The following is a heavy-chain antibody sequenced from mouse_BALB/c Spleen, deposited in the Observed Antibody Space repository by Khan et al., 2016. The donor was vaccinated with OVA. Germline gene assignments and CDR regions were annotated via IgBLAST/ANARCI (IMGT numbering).Heavy chain of an antibody. CDR1: GFTFSDYY. CDR3: ARHDYAGIAY. Sequence: EVELVESGGGLVQPGGSLKLSCATSGFTFSDYYMYWVRQTPEKRLEWVAYISHGGGITYYPDTVKGRFTISRDNVKNTLYLQMSRLKSEDTAMYYCARHDYAGIAYWGQGTLVTVSA. D-gene: IGHD2-4*01. CDR2: ISHGGGIT. V-gene: IGHV5-12*02. J-gene: IGHJ3*01.